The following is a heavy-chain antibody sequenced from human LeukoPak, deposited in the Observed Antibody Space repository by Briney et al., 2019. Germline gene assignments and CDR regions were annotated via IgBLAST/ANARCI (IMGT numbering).Heavy chain of an antibody. CDR2: INSDGSST. CDR3: ARDLLGELFAPPNWFDP. CDR1: GFTFSSYW. Sequence: GGSLRLSCAASGFTFSSYWMHWVRQAPGKGLVWVSRINSDGSSTSYADSVKGRFTISRDNAKNSLYLQMNSLRAEDTAVYYCARDLLGELFAPPNWFDPWGQGTLVTVSS. D-gene: IGHD3-10*01. J-gene: IGHJ5*02. V-gene: IGHV3-74*01.